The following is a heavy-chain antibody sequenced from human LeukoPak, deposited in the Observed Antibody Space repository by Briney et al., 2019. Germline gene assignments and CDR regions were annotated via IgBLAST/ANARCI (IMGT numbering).Heavy chain of an antibody. D-gene: IGHD6-6*01. Sequence: GGSLRLSCAASGFTFSSYAMSWVRQAPGKGLEWVSYISSSGSNLYYADSVKGRFTISRDNAKNSLYLQMNSLRVEDTAVYYCARDRVRYSSSPVGDWGQGTLVTVSS. CDR3: ARDRVRYSSSPVGD. V-gene: IGHV3-48*04. CDR1: GFTFSSYA. J-gene: IGHJ4*02. CDR2: ISSSGSNL.